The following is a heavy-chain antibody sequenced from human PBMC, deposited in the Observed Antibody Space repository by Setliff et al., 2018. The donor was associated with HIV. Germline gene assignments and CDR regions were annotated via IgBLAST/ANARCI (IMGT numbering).Heavy chain of an antibody. V-gene: IGHV1-2*02. Sequence: ASVKVSCKASGYTFTGYYMHWVRQAPGQGLEWMGRINPNSGGTNYALKFQARVTMTRDTSISTAYMELSSLTSEDTAVYYCARGKGVGGVVITGGLDVWGKGTTVTVSS. CDR3: ARGKGVGGVVITGGLDV. D-gene: IGHD3-10*01. CDR1: GYTFTGYY. CDR2: INPNSGGT. J-gene: IGHJ6*04.